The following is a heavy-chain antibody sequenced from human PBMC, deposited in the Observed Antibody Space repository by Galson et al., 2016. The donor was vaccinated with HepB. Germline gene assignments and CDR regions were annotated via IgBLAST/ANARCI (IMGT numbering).Heavy chain of an antibody. V-gene: IGHV3-72*01. Sequence: SLRLSCAASGFNFNDHYMDWVRQAPGKGLEWVARSRNKADGYTTEYAASVRGRFTISRDVSRDLLYLQLNSLRTDDTAVYYCARLFGAGHYWGQGSLVTVSS. CDR2: SRNKADGYTT. D-gene: IGHD3-10*01. J-gene: IGHJ4*01. CDR3: ARLFGAGHY. CDR1: GFNFNDHY.